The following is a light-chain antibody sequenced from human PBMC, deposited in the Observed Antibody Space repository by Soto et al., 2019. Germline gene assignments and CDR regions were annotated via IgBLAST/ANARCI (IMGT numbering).Light chain of an antibody. J-gene: IGKJ1*01. V-gene: IGKV3-11*01. Sequence: EIVLTQSPATLSLSPGERATLSCRASQSVSSYLAWYQQKPGQAPRLLIYDASNRATGIPARFSGSGSATEFTLTISSLQPDDFATYYCQQYHSYSTFGQGTKVDIK. CDR3: QQYHSYST. CDR2: DAS. CDR1: QSVSSY.